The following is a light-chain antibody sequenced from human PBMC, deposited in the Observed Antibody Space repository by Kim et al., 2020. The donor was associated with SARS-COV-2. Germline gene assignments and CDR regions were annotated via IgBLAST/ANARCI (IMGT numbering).Light chain of an antibody. CDR3: QVWDTSSYHVV. Sequence: SYELTQPPSVPVAPGKTASIPCGGDSIGSKSVHWYQQKPGQAPVLVIYYDSDRPSGIPERFSGSNSGNTATLTISRVEAGDEADYYCQVWDTSSYHVVFGGGTQLTVL. CDR2: YDS. CDR1: SIGSKS. J-gene: IGLJ2*01. V-gene: IGLV3-21*01.